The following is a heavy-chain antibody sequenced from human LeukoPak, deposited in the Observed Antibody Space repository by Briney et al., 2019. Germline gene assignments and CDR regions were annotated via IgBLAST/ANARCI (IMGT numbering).Heavy chain of an antibody. D-gene: IGHD1-14*01. CDR2: ISYDGSNK. J-gene: IGHJ4*02. V-gene: IGHV3-30-3*01. CDR1: GFTFSSYA. CDR3: ARRNTPDY. Sequence: PGGSLRLSCAASGFTFSSYAMHWVRQAPGKGLEWVAVISYDGSNKYYADSVKGRFTTSRDNSKNTLYLQMNSLRAEDTAVYYCARRNTPDYWGQGTLVTVSS.